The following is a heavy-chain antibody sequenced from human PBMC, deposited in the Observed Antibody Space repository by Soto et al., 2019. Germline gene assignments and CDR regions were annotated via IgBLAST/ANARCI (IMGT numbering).Heavy chain of an antibody. Sequence: QVQLVQSGAEVKKPGSSVKISCKASGGTFSSNTINWVRQAAGQGLEWMGGIIPLFGTPNYPEKFQGRVTITADKSTNTAYMELSGLRSEDTAVYYCASKAACGGDCYAFDSWGQGTLVTVS. CDR1: GGTFSSNT. CDR2: IIPLFGTP. CDR3: ASKAACGGDCYAFDS. V-gene: IGHV1-69*06. J-gene: IGHJ4*02. D-gene: IGHD2-21*02.